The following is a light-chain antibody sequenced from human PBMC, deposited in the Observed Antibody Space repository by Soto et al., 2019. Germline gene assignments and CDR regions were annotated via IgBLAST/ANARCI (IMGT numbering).Light chain of an antibody. CDR1: SSDVGAYNH. J-gene: IGLJ3*02. CDR2: AVN. V-gene: IGLV2-14*01. Sequence: QSALTQPASVYGSPGQSITISCTGTSSDVGAYNHVSWYQHHPGKAPQLLIYAVNTRPSGISNRFSGSKSGNTASLTISGLQTEDEADYYCCSHTTTRARNGVFGGGTKLTVL. CDR3: CSHTTTRARNGV.